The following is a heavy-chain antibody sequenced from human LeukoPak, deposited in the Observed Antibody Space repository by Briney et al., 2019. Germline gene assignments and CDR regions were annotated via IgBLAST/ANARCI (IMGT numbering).Heavy chain of an antibody. CDR2: MSAYNGNT. D-gene: IGHD1-26*01. CDR1: GYTFTSCG. CDR3: AKDSAVGATESHAFDI. Sequence: ASVKVSCTASGYTFTSCGISWVRHAPGQGLGWMGWMSAYNGNTNYAQKLQGRVTMTTDTSTSTTYMELRSLRSDDTAAYYCAKDSAVGATESHAFDIWGQGTMVTVSS. V-gene: IGHV1-18*01. J-gene: IGHJ3*02.